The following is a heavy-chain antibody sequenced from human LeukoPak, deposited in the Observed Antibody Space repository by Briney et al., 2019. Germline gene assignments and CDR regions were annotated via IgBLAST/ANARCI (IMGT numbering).Heavy chain of an antibody. J-gene: IGHJ4*02. CDR2: INPNSGGT. D-gene: IGHD3-22*01. V-gene: IGHV1-2*02. Sequence: ASVKVSCKVSGYTFTGYYMHWVRQAPGQGLEWMGWINPNSGGTNYAQKFQGRVTMTRDTSISTAYMELSRLRSDDTAVYYCARDEGTYYYDSSGYYCNYWGQGTLVTVSS. CDR1: GYTFTGYY. CDR3: ARDEGTYYYDSSGYYCNY.